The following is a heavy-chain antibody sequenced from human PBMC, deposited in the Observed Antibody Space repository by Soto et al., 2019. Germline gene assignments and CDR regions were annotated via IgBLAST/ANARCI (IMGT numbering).Heavy chain of an antibody. V-gene: IGHV3-23*01. J-gene: IGHJ5*02. CDR3: AKGFGQLGPPTWFDP. CDR2: ISGSGGST. CDR1: GFTFSSYA. D-gene: IGHD6-6*01. Sequence: GSLRLSCAASGFTFSSYAMSWVRQAPGKGLEWVSAISGSGGSTYYADSVKGRFTISRDNSKNTLYLQMNSLRAEDTAVYYCAKGFGQLGPPTWFDPWGQGTLVTVYS.